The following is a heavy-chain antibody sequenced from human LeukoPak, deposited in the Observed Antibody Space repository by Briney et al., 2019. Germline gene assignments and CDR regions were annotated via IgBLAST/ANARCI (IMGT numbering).Heavy chain of an antibody. CDR3: AKEWGGSYAYYYYYMDV. D-gene: IGHD1-26*01. J-gene: IGHJ6*03. Sequence: PGGSLRLSCAASGFTFSSYSMNWVRQAPGKGLEWVAFIRYDGSNKYYADSVKGRFTISRDNSKNTLYLQMNSLRAEDTAVYYCAKEWGGSYAYYYYYMDVWGKGTTVTVSS. CDR2: IRYDGSNK. CDR1: GFTFSSYS. V-gene: IGHV3-30*02.